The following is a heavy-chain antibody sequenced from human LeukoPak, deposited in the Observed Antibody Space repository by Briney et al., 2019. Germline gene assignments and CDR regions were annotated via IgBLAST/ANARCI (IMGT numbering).Heavy chain of an antibody. CDR3: ARDRGGRDGYNLFDAFDI. D-gene: IGHD5-24*01. CDR1: AFTFGSYA. V-gene: IGHV3-30*04. J-gene: IGHJ3*02. Sequence: GGSLRLSCAASAFTFGSYAMHWVRQAPGKGLEWVAVISYDGSNKYYADSVKGRFTISRDNSKNTLYLQMNSLRADDTAVYYCARDRGGRDGYNLFDAFDIWGQGTMVTVSS. CDR2: ISYDGSNK.